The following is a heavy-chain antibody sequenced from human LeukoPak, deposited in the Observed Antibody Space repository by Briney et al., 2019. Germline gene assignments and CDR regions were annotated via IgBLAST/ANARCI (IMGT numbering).Heavy chain of an antibody. CDR1: GFSFSSDW. D-gene: IGHD5-12*01. CDR3: VRVRGYSGCFYGMDV. CDR2: INHNGVTK. Sequence: GGSLRLSCTASGFSFSSDWMHWVRQAPGKGLVWVSRINHNGVTKPYADSVKGRFTISRYNPKNTLYLQMNSLGEKDTAVYYCVRVRGYSGCFYGMDVWGQGTTVSDCS. J-gene: IGHJ6*01. V-gene: IGHV3-74*01.